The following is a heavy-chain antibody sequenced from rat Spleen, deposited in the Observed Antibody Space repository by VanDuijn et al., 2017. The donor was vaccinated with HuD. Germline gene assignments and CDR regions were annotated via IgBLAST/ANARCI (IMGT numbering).Heavy chain of an antibody. Sequence: EVQLVESGGGLVQPGRSLKLSCAASGFTFSNYDMAWVRQAPTKGLEWVASISTSGGSTYYRDSVKGRFTISRDNAKSTLYLQMESLRSEDTATYYCAKDLDYSGDNWLAYWGQGTLVTVSS. CDR3: AKDLDYSGDNWLAY. CDR2: ISTSGGST. J-gene: IGHJ3*01. V-gene: IGHV5-27*01. D-gene: IGHD1-1*01. CDR1: GFTFSNYD.